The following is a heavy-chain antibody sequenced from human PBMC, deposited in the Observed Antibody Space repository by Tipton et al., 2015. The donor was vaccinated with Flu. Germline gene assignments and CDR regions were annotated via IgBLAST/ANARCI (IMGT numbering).Heavy chain of an antibody. CDR2: ISSTGRT. CDR3: ASAKNAQSIAAAESAFDI. V-gene: IGHV4-61*02. Sequence: TLSLTCTVSGDSMNGGSYYWNWIRQPAGKGLEWIGRISSTGRTSYNASLEGRVAIQVDTSKSQFSLRLSSVTAADTAVYYCASAKNAQSIAAAESAFDIWGQGTMVTVSS. D-gene: IGHD6-13*01. J-gene: IGHJ3*02. CDR1: GDSMNGGSYY.